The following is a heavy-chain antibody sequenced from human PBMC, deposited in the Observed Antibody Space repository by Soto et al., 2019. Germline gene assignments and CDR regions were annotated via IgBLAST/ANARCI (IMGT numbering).Heavy chain of an antibody. CDR2: IITIFGTA. J-gene: IGHJ6*02. Sequence: SVKVSCKASGGTFSSYAISWVRQAPGQGLEWMGGIITIFGTANYAQKFQGRVTITADESTSTAYMELSSLRSEDTAVYYCARSIYYYDSSGYFASPWDYYYYYGMDVWGQGTTVTVSS. CDR3: ARSIYYYDSSGYFASPWDYYYYYGMDV. D-gene: IGHD3-22*01. CDR1: GGTFSSYA. V-gene: IGHV1-69*13.